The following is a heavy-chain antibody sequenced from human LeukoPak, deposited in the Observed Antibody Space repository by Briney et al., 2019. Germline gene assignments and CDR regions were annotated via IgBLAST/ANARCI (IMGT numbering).Heavy chain of an antibody. CDR1: GGSISSSSYY. D-gene: IGHD3-22*01. V-gene: IGHV4-39*01. CDR2: IYYSGST. CDR3: ATLGEYYDSSGYYYN. Sequence: SETLSLTCTVSGGSISSSSYYWGWIRQPPGKGLEWIGSIYYSGSTYYNPSLKSRVSISVDTSKNQFSLKLTSVTAADTAVYYCATLGEYYDSSGYYYNWGQGTLVTVSS. J-gene: IGHJ4*02.